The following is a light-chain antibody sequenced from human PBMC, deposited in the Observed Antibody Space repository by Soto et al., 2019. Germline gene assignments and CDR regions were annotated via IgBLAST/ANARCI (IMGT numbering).Light chain of an antibody. CDR3: PHYNSYSEA. CDR2: KAS. V-gene: IGKV1-5*03. Sequence: MSHSPAAVSVSIGDRVTIACRASQTISSWLAWYQQKPGKAPKLLIYKASTLKSGVPSRFSGSGSGTEFTLTISSLQPDDFATYYCPHYNSYSEAFGQGTKV. CDR1: QTISSW. J-gene: IGKJ1*01.